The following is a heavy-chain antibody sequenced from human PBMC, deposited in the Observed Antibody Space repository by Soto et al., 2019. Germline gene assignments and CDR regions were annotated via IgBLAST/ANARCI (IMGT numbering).Heavy chain of an antibody. CDR1: GGSINNHY. CDR2: VYYNGIT. V-gene: IGHV4-59*11. J-gene: IGHJ4*02. CDR3: TRVKWFGELLNFDY. Sequence: PSETLSLTCTVSGGSINNHYWSWIRQPPGKGLEWLGYVYYNGITNYNPSLKSRVTISVDTSKNQFSLNLTSLTAADTAVYYCTRVKWFGELLNFDYWGQGTLVTVSS. D-gene: IGHD3-10*01.